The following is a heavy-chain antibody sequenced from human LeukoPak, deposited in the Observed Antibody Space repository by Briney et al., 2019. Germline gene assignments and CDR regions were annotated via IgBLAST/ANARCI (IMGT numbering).Heavy chain of an antibody. Sequence: PGGSLRLSCEASGFSFSSYWMHWVRQAPGKGLVCVSRNSDGSSTTYADSVKGRLTISRDNAKNTLYLQMNSLRAEDTAVYYCVREGRVSGYDFDYWGQGTLVTVSS. CDR3: VREGRVSGYDFDY. CDR1: GFSFSSYW. D-gene: IGHD5-12*01. CDR2: NSDGSST. V-gene: IGHV3-74*01. J-gene: IGHJ4*02.